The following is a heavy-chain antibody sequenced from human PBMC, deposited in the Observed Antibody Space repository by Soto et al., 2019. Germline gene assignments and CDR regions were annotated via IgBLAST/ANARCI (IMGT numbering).Heavy chain of an antibody. CDR1: GYTFTSYA. J-gene: IGHJ3*02. V-gene: IGHV1-3*01. D-gene: IGHD5-18*01. CDR2: INAGNGNT. CDR3: ASIPSFRGRYSYGHDAFDI. Sequence: ASVKVSCKASGYTFTSYAMHWVRQAPGQRLEWMGWINAGNGNTKYSQKFQGRVTITRDTSASTAYMELSSLRSEDTAVYYCASIPSFRGRYSYGHDAFDIWGQGTMVTVSS.